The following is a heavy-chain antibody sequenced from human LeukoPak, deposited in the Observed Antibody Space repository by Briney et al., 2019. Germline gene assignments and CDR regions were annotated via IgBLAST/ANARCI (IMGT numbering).Heavy chain of an antibody. CDR3: AGDPGDFDY. Sequence: PGGSLRLSCAASGFTFSSYAMSWVRQAPGKGLEWVSAISGSGGSTYYADSVKGRFTISRDNAKNSLYLQMNSLRAEDTAVYYCAGDPGDFDYWGQGTLVTVSS. D-gene: IGHD7-27*01. V-gene: IGHV3-23*01. CDR1: GFTFSSYA. CDR2: ISGSGGST. J-gene: IGHJ4*02.